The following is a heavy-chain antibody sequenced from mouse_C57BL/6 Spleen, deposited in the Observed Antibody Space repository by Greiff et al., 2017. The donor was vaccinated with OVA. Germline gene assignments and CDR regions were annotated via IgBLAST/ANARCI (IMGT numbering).Heavy chain of an antibody. D-gene: IGHD3-1*01. V-gene: IGHV1-52*01. Sequence: QVQLQQPGAELVRPGSSVKLSCKASGYTFTSSWMHWVKQRPIQGLEWIGNIDPSDSETHYNQKFKDKATLTVAKSSSTAYMQLSSLTSEDSSVYYCAWHSMDYWGQGPSVTVSS. CDR3: AWHSMDY. CDR2: IDPSDSET. CDR1: GYTFTSSW. J-gene: IGHJ4*01.